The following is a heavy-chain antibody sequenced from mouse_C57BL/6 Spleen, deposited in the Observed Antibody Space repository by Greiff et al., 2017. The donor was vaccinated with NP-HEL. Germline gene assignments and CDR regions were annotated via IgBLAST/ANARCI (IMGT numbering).Heavy chain of an antibody. Sequence: VKLQQSGPGLVQPSQSLSITCTVSGFSLTSYGVHWVRQSPGKGLEWLGVIWRGGSTDYNAAFMSRLSITKDNSKSQVFFKMNSLQADDTAIYYFAKKGGNSFYAMDYWGQGTSVTVSS. D-gene: IGHD2-1*01. J-gene: IGHJ4*01. CDR1: GFSLTSYG. CDR3: AKKGGNSFYAMDY. V-gene: IGHV2-5*01. CDR2: IWRGGST.